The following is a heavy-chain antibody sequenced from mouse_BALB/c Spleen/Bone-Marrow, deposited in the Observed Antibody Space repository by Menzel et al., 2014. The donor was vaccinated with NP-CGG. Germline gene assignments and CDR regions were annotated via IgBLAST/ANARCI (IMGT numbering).Heavy chain of an antibody. CDR3: ARSYGKNVDY. J-gene: IGHJ2*01. CDR1: GYTFTSYW. CDR2: INPSTGYT. D-gene: IGHD2-1*01. Sequence: QVQLQQPGAELAKPGAPVKMSCKASGYTFTSYWMHWVKQRPGQGLEWIGNINPSTGYTEYNQKFEDKATLTADKSSSTAYMQLNSLTSEDSAVYYCARSYGKNVDYWGQGTTLTVSS. V-gene: IGHV1-7*01.